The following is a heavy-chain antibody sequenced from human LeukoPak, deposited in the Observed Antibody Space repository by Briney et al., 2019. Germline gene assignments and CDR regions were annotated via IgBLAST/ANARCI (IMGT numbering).Heavy chain of an antibody. D-gene: IGHD3-22*01. CDR2: ISVSGFTI. CDR3: ARGKSDISVYPVFDS. J-gene: IGHJ4*02. Sequence: GGSLLLSCAASGFTFGDYYMSWIRPAPGKGLEWVSYISVSGFTIYYAASVKGRFAISRDNAENTLYLEVNGLRAEDTAVYYWARGKSDISVYPVFDSWGQGTQVTVSS. V-gene: IGHV3-11*01. CDR1: GFTFGDYY.